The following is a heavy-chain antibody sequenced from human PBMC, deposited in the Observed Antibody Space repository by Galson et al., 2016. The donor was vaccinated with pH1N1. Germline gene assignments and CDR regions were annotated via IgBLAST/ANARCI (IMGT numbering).Heavy chain of an antibody. D-gene: IGHD5-18*01. CDR1: GVSISGYY. CDR3: ARSGSRYGSDALDM. J-gene: IGHJ3*02. CDR2: IYYNGHT. V-gene: IGHV4-59*01. Sequence: SETLSLTCTVSGVSISGYYWGWIRQSPGKGLDYVGYIYYNGHTNYSPSLKSRVTMSLDMSKNQFSLKLTSVTAADTAVYFCARSGSRYGSDALDMWGQGTTVTVSS.